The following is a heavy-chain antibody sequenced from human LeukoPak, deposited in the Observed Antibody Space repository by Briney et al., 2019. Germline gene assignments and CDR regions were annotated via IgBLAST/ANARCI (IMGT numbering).Heavy chain of an antibody. CDR1: GFTFSSYG. J-gene: IGHJ3*02. CDR2: IWYDGSNK. V-gene: IGHV3-33*06. D-gene: IGHD5-18*01. CDR3: AKPRRYSHDAFDI. Sequence: PGRSLRLSCAASGFTFSSYGMHWVRQAPGKGLEWVAVIWYDGSNKYYADSVKGRFTISRDNSKNTLYLQMNSLRAEDTAVYYCAKPRRYSHDAFDIWGQGTMVTVSS.